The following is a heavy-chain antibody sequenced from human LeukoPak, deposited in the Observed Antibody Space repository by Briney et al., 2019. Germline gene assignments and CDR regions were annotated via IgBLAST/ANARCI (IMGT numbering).Heavy chain of an antibody. J-gene: IGHJ6*02. CDR2: IYYSGST. Sequence: SETLSLTCTVSGGSISSGGYYWSWIRQPPGTGLEWTGYIYYSGSTNYNPSLKSRVTISVDTSKNQFSLKLSSVTAADTAVYYCARVGGTNYYYYGMDVWGQGTTVTVSS. V-gene: IGHV4-61*08. CDR1: GGSISSGGYY. D-gene: IGHD1-26*01. CDR3: ARVGGTNYYYYGMDV.